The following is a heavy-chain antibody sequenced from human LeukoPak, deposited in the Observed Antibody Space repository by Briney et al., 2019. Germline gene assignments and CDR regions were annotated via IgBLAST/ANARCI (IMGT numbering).Heavy chain of an antibody. CDR3: ARDLRSRYCSSTSCYTSPWFDP. V-gene: IGHV3-33*01. CDR1: GFTFSSYG. CDR2: IWYDGSNK. D-gene: IGHD2-2*02. Sequence: GGSLRLSCAASGFTFSSYGMHWVRQAPGKGLEWVAVIWYDGSNKYYADSVKGRFTISRDNPKNTLYLQMNSLRAEDTAVYYCARDLRSRYCSSTSCYTSPWFDPWGQGTLVTVSS. J-gene: IGHJ5*02.